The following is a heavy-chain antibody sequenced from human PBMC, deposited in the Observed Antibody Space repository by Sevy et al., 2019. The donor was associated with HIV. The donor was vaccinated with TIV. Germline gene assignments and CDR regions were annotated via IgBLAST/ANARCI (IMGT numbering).Heavy chain of an antibody. CDR1: GFTFSTYN. CDR3: ARGPPDGSYDYFDS. Sequence: GGSLRLSCAASGFTFSTYNMNWVRQAPGKWLEWVSSISGLSNYIYYADSMKGRFTISRDNAKNTLNLQMNSLRGGDTAVYFCARGPPDGSYDYFDSWGQGILVTVSS. D-gene: IGHD3-10*01. V-gene: IGHV3-21*06. J-gene: IGHJ4*02. CDR2: ISGLSNYI.